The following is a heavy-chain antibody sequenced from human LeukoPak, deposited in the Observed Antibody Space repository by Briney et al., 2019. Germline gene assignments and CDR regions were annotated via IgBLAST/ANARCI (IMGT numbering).Heavy chain of an antibody. CDR1: GYTFTGYY. Sequence: ASVKVSCKASGYTFTGYYMHWVRQAPGQGLEWMGWINPNSGGTNYAQKFQGRVTMTRDTSISTAYMELSRLRSDDTAVYYCAGMGHYDSSGYYYVGAFDIWGQGTMVTVSS. V-gene: IGHV1-2*02. CDR2: INPNSGGT. J-gene: IGHJ3*02. D-gene: IGHD3-22*01. CDR3: AGMGHYDSSGYYYVGAFDI.